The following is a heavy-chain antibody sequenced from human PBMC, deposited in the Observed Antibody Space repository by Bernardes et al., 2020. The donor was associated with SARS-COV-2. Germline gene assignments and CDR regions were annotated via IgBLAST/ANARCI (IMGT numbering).Heavy chain of an antibody. D-gene: IGHD2-2*01. CDR1: GFSLTTNGVR. Sequence: SGPPLVKPTQTLTLTCTFSGFSLTTNGVRVGCIRKPPGMALEWLALIYWDDDERYNSFLRGRLTIIKDTSKNQVVLTMAKMDPVDTATYYCEHIRDYWHTREIFDLWGQGTLVTVSS. V-gene: IGHV2-5*02. CDR2: IYWDDDE. CDR3: EHIRDYWHTREIFDL. J-gene: IGHJ4*02.